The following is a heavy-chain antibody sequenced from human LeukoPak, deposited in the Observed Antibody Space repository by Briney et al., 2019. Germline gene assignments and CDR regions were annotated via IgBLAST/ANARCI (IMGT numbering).Heavy chain of an antibody. Sequence: GGSLRLSCAASGFTFNNYYMTWIRQAPGKGLEWLSYISSSNITMYYADSVKGRFTISRDNAKKSLCLQMNSLRPDDTAVYYCARDGGYGDYPHFDYWGQGTLVTVSS. V-gene: IGHV3-11*01. J-gene: IGHJ4*01. CDR1: GFTFNNYY. CDR3: ARDGGYGDYPHFDY. D-gene: IGHD4-17*01. CDR2: ISSSNITM.